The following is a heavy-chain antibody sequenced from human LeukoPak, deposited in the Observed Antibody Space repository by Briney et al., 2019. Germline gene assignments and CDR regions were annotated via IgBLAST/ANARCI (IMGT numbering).Heavy chain of an antibody. V-gene: IGHV3-74*01. CDR2: INSDGSGT. Sequence: GASLRLSCEASGYTFSSYWMHWVRQAPGKGLVWVSRINSDGSGTSYADYVQGRFTISRDTAINSVYMQMNSLRAEDTAVYYCARRDYYDSSGIYHDAFDIWGQGTMVTVSS. CDR1: GYTFSSYW. D-gene: IGHD3-22*01. J-gene: IGHJ3*02. CDR3: ARRDYYDSSGIYHDAFDI.